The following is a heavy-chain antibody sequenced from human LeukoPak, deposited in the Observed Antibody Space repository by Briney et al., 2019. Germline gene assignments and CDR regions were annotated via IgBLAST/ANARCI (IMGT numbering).Heavy chain of an antibody. CDR2: VTYDGSRE. CDR1: GFIFDNYA. CDR3: ATDGYDFDH. V-gene: IGHV3-30*03. J-gene: IGHJ4*02. Sequence: GRSLRLSCAGSGFIFDNYAIHWVRQAPGKGLDWVAGVTYDGSREFYADSVKGRFTISRDNSRNTLYLQMNSLTDEDTALYYCATDGYDFDHWGQGTLVIVSS. D-gene: IGHD5-24*01.